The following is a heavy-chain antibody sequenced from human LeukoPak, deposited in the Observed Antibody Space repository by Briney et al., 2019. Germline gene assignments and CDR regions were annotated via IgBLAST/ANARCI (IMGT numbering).Heavy chain of an antibody. CDR2: ITSRSTTI. J-gene: IGHJ4*02. CDR3: ASSKPSFDH. Sequence: GGSLRLSCAASGFTFSIYSMNWVPQAPGKGLEWLSYITSRSTTIYYADSVKGRFTISRDDATNSVFLQMNSLRAEDTAVYYCASSKPSFDHWGQGTLVTVSS. CDR1: GFTFSIYS. V-gene: IGHV3-48*01.